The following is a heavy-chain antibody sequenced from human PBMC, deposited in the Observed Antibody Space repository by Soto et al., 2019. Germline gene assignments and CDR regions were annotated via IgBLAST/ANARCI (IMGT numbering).Heavy chain of an antibody. Sequence: GGSLRLSCSASGFTFSSYAMSWVRQAPGKGLEWVSTISGSGGVTYYVDSVKGRFTISRDNSKSTLYLQMNSLGAEDSAVYFCAKRARMTTVSPFDYWGQGTLVTVSS. CDR3: AKRARMTTVSPFDY. CDR2: ISGSGGVT. J-gene: IGHJ4*02. V-gene: IGHV3-23*01. CDR1: GFTFSSYA. D-gene: IGHD4-4*01.